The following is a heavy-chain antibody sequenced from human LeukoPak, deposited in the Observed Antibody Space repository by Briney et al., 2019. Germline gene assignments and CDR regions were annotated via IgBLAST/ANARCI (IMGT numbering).Heavy chain of an antibody. D-gene: IGHD6-13*01. CDR2: ISAYNGNT. V-gene: IGHV1-18*01. CDR1: GYTFTSYG. J-gene: IGHJ5*02. Sequence: ASVKVSCKASGYTFTSYGISWVRQAPGQVLEWMGWISAYNGNTNYAQKLQGRVTMTTDTSTSTAYMELRSLRSDDTAVYYCARVDTRGAIAAAGAGFDPWGQGTLVTVSS. CDR3: ARVDTRGAIAAAGAGFDP.